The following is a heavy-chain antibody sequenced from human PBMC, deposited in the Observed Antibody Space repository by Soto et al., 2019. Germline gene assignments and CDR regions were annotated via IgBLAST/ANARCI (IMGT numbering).Heavy chain of an antibody. CDR3: ARAGIAAAGNWNYYYGMDD. J-gene: IGHJ6*02. D-gene: IGHD6-13*01. Sequence: SETLSLTCAVYGGSFSGYYWSWIRQPPGKGLEWIGEINHSGSTNYNPSLKSRVTISVDTSKNQFSLKLSSVTAADTAVYYCARAGIAAAGNWNYYYGMDDWGQGATDTVSS. CDR2: INHSGST. V-gene: IGHV4-34*01. CDR1: GGSFSGYY.